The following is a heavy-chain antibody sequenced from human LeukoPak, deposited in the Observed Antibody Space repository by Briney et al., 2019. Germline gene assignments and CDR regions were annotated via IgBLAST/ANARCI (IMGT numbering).Heavy chain of an antibody. V-gene: IGHV4-38-2*01. CDR1: GYSISSGYY. CDR3: ARHGSDFWSGYYLLNWFDP. J-gene: IGHJ5*02. Sequence: PSATLSLTCAVSGYSISSGYYWGWIRQPPGKGLAWIGSIYHSGSTYYNPSLNNRVTISVDTSKNQFSLKLSSVTAADTAVYYCARHGSDFWSGYYLLNWFDPWGQGTLVTVSS. CDR2: IYHSGST. D-gene: IGHD3-3*01.